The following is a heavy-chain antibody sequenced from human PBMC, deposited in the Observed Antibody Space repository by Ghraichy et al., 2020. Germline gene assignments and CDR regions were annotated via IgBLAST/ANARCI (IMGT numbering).Heavy chain of an antibody. CDR1: GFTFTTSA. D-gene: IGHD3-10*01. J-gene: IGHJ3*02. CDR3: ATSVGELPLYAFDI. CDR2: IVVGSGNT. Sequence: SVKVSCKASGFTFTTSAVQWVRQARGQRLEWIGWIVVGSGNTNDAQKFQERVTITRDMSISTAYMELTSLRSEDTAVYYCATSVGELPLYAFDIWGQGTMVIVSS. V-gene: IGHV1-58*01.